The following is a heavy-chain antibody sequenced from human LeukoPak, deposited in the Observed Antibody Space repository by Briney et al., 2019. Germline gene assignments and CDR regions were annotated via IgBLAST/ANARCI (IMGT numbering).Heavy chain of an antibody. CDR3: VRGDGHNRPFDY. D-gene: IGHD5-24*01. Sequence: PGGSLRLSCVASGFTFSNYEIHWVRQAPGKGLEWVSYISGSGSAIYYADSVKGRFTISRDNAKNSLFLQMNSLRVEDTAVYHCVRGDGHNRPFDYWGQGTLVTVSS. CDR2: ISGSGSAI. CDR1: GFTFSNYE. V-gene: IGHV3-48*03. J-gene: IGHJ4*02.